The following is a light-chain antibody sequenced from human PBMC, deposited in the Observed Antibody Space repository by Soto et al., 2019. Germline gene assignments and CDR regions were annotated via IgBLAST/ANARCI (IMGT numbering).Light chain of an antibody. J-gene: IGLJ3*02. CDR1: SDDVGGYTH. CDR2: DVT. V-gene: IGLV2-11*01. Sequence: QSVLTQPRSVSGSPGQSVTISCTGTSDDVGGYTHVSWYQHHPGKAPKLVIYDVTKRPSGVPDRFSGSKSGNTASLTISGLQAEDEADYFCYSYAGSYTWVFGGGTKLTVL. CDR3: YSYAGSYTWV.